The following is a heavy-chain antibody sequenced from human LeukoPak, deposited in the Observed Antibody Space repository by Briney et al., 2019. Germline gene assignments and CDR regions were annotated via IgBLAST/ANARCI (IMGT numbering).Heavy chain of an antibody. J-gene: IGHJ4*02. Sequence: PSQTLSLTCTVSGGSISSGDYYWSWIRQPPGKGLEWIGYIYYSGSTYYNPSLKSRVTISVDTSKNQFSLKLSSVTAADTAVYYCARALLSGYYIIDYWGQGTLVTVSS. CDR3: ARALLSGYYIIDY. CDR1: GGSISSGDYY. V-gene: IGHV4-30-4*01. D-gene: IGHD3-22*01. CDR2: IYYSGST.